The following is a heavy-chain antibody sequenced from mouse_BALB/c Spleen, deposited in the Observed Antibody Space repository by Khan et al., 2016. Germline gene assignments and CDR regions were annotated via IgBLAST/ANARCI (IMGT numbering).Heavy chain of an antibody. CDR3: ARSTYYGYYYAMDY. V-gene: IGHV9-3-1*01. CDR1: GYTFTNYG. Sequence: QIQLVQSGPELKKPGETVKISCKASGYTFTNYGMNWVRQAPGKGLQWMGWMNPYTGEPTYTDDFKGRFAFSLETSASTAYLQINNLKTEDTATYFCARSTYYGYYYAMDYWGQGTSVTVSS. D-gene: IGHD1-2*01. J-gene: IGHJ4*01. CDR2: MNPYTGEP.